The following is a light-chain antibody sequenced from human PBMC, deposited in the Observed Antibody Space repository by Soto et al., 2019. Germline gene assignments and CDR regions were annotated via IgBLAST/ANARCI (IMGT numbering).Light chain of an antibody. CDR2: AAS. Sequence: DIQMTQSPSSVSASVGDRVTITCRASQGISTYLNWYQQKPGKAPKLLIYAASSLQSGVPSRFSGSGSETDFTLTISSLQPEDFATYSCQQSYNTTWTFGQGTKVDIK. V-gene: IGKV1-39*01. J-gene: IGKJ1*01. CDR1: QGISTY. CDR3: QQSYNTTWT.